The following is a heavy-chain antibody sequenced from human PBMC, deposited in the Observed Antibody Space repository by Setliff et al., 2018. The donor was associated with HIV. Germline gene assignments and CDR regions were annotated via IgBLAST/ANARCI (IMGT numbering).Heavy chain of an antibody. CDR2: ILGTP. D-gene: IGHD6-13*01. J-gene: IGHJ4*02. V-gene: IGHV1-69*13. CDR1: GGSISISV. Sequence: SVKVSCKASGGSISISVISWVRQAPGQGLEWMGGILGTPKYAQKFQGRVATTADESTSTAYMELSNLRSEDTAVYYCASHLKLAATGTFDHWGQGTLVTVSS. CDR3: ASHLKLAATGTFDH.